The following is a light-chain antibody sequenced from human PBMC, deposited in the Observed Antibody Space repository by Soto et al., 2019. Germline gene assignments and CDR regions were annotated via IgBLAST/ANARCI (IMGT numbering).Light chain of an antibody. J-gene: IGLJ1*01. CDR3: SSYSISTAYL. CDR1: SSDVGGYDY. V-gene: IGLV2-14*01. Sequence: QSALTQPASVSGSPGQAITISCTGTSSDVGGYDYVSWYQLHPGKAPKLMVFEVSNRPSGVSYRFSGSKSVNTASLTISGLQAEDEADYFCSSYSISTAYLFGTGTKLTVL. CDR2: EVS.